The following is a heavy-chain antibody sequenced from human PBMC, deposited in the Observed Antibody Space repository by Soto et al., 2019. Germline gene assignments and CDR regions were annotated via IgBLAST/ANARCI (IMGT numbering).Heavy chain of an antibody. J-gene: IGHJ5*02. D-gene: IGHD6-19*01. CDR1: GGSIRSSSYY. CDR3: ARQGYSSGWPNWFDP. CDR2: IYYSGST. V-gene: IGHV4-39*01. Sequence: SETLSLTCTVSGGSIRSSSYYWGWIRQPPGKGPEWIGSIYYSGSTYYNPSLKSRVTISVDASKNQFSLKLSSVTAADTAVYYCARQGYSSGWPNWFDPWGQGTLVTVSS.